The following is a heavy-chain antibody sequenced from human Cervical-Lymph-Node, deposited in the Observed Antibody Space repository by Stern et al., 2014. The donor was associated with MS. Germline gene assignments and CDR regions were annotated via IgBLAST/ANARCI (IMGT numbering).Heavy chain of an antibody. V-gene: IGHV1-69*01. J-gene: IGHJ6*02. Sequence: VQLMQSGAEEKKPGSSVKVSCKASGDTLSSHTLSGGRQAPGQGLEWMRGLIPVFDAPNYAQQFQGRVKITSDETTNTAHMELSSLGSEDTAVYYCATGAHGMDVWGQGTAVSVSS. D-gene: IGHD3-10*01. CDR1: GDTLSSHT. CDR3: ATGAHGMDV. CDR2: LIPVFDAP.